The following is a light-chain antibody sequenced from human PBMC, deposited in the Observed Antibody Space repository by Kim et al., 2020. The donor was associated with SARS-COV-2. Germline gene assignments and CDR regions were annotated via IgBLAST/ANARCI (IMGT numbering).Light chain of an antibody. Sequence: ALVQTVRITCQGDSLRSYYASWYRQKPGQAPLLVLYEKNNRPSGIPDRFSGSSSGNTASLTITGAQAEDEADYYCNSRESGVNHVFFGGGTQLTVL. CDR2: EKN. J-gene: IGLJ2*01. CDR1: SLRSYY. CDR3: NSRESGVNHVF. V-gene: IGLV3-19*01.